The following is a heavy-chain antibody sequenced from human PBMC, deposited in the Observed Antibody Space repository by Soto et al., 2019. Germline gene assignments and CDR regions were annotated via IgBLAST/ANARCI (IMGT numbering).Heavy chain of an antibody. V-gene: IGHV3-23*01. CDR1: GFTFSSYA. Sequence: EVQLLESGGGLVQPGGSLRLSCAASGFTFSSYAMTWVRQAPGKGLEWVPAISGSGGSTYYADSVKGRFTISRYNSKNTVYLHMNSLGAEDAAVYYCARDRHCLVATVFAYWGQGPLVTVSS. D-gene: IGHD5-12*01. CDR3: ARDRHCLVATVFAY. J-gene: IGHJ4*02. CDR2: ISGSGGST.